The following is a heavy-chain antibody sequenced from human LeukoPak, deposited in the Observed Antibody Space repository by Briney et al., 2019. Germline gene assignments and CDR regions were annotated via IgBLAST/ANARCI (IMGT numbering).Heavy chain of an antibody. V-gene: IGHV4-59*11. Sequence: SETLSLTCTVSGGSINSRYWSWMRQPPGKGLEWIGFVYDSGSTNYNPSLKSRVTISLDTSKTQLSLRLTSVTAADTAVYYCATAPRPPAFFDYWGQGTLVTVSS. CDR2: VYDSGST. CDR1: GGSINSRY. J-gene: IGHJ4*02. CDR3: ATAPRPPAFFDY.